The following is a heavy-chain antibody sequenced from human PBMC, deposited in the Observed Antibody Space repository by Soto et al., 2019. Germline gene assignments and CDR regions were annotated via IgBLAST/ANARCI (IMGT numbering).Heavy chain of an antibody. CDR3: AGIYSGSPGGTLRY. V-gene: IGHV4-31*03. D-gene: IGHD1-26*01. CDR1: GGSISSGGYY. CDR2: IYYSGST. Sequence: QVQLQESGPGLVKPSQTLSLTCTVSGGSISSGGYYWSWIRQHPGKGLEWIGYIYYSGSTYYNPSLERRVTISVAASNNQFSLQLSSVTAADTAVNYCAGIYSGSPGGTLRYWGQGTLVTVSS. J-gene: IGHJ4*02.